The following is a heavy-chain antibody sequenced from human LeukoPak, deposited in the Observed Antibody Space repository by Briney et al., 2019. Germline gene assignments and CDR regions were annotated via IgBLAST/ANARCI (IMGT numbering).Heavy chain of an antibody. CDR1: GGSISSGGYY. Sequence: PSETLSLTCTVSGGSISSGGYYWSWIRQHPGKGLEWIGYIYYSGSTYYNPSLKSRVTISVDTSKNQFSLKLSSATAADTAVYYCATQKYCSGGSCYSNWGQGTLVTVSS. CDR2: IYYSGST. D-gene: IGHD2-15*01. CDR3: ATQKYCSGGSCYSN. V-gene: IGHV4-31*03. J-gene: IGHJ4*02.